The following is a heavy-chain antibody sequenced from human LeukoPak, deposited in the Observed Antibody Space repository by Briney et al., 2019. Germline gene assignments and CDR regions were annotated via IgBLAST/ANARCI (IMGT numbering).Heavy chain of an antibody. V-gene: IGHV4-39*01. CDR1: GGSISSSSYY. J-gene: IGHJ5*02. Sequence: PSETLSLTCTVSGGSISSSSYYWGWIRQPPGKGLEWIGSIYYSGSTYYNPSLKSRVTISVDTSKNQFSLKLSSVTAADTAVYYCASSGGAESLRYFDWLYNWFDPWGQGTLVTVSS. D-gene: IGHD3-9*01. CDR2: IYYSGST. CDR3: ASSGGAESLRYFDWLYNWFDP.